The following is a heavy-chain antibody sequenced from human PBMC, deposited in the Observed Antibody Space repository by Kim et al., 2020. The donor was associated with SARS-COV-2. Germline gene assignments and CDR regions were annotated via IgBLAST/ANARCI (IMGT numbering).Heavy chain of an antibody. J-gene: IGHJ6*02. CDR2: INPNSGGT. CDR1: GYTFTCYY. Sequence: ASVKVSCKASGYTFTCYYMHWVRQAPGQGLEWMGWINPNSGGTNYAQKFQGRVTMTRDTSISTAYMELSRLRSDDTALYYCARDDYDFWSGYYTAAGYYGMDVWGQGTTVTVSS. D-gene: IGHD3-3*01. V-gene: IGHV1-2*02. CDR3: ARDDYDFWSGYYTAAGYYGMDV.